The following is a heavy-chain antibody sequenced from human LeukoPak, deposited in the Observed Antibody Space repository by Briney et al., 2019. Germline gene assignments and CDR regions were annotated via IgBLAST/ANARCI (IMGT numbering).Heavy chain of an antibody. CDR1: GYTFTGYY. CDR3: ARASVVVPAAEDY. D-gene: IGHD2-2*01. J-gene: IGHJ4*02. V-gene: IGHV1-2*02. Sequence: GASVKVSCKASGYTFTGYYMHWVRQAPGQGLEWMGWINPNSGGTNYAQKFQGRVTMTRDTSISTAYMELSRLRSDDTAVYYCARASVVVPAAEDYWGQGTLVTVSS. CDR2: INPNSGGT.